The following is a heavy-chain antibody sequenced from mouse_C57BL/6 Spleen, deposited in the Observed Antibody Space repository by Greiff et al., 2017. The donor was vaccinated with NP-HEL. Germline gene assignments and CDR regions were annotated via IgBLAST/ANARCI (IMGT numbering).Heavy chain of an antibody. J-gene: IGHJ4*01. Sequence: EVNVVESGGGLVQPGESLKLSCESNEYAFPSHDMSWVRKTPEKRLELVAAINSDGGSTYYPDTMERRFIISRDNTKKTLYLQMSSLRSEDTALYYCARHARFYYAMDYWGQGTSVTVSS. CDR1: EYAFPSHD. V-gene: IGHV5-2*01. CDR2: INSDGGST. CDR3: ARHARFYYAMDY.